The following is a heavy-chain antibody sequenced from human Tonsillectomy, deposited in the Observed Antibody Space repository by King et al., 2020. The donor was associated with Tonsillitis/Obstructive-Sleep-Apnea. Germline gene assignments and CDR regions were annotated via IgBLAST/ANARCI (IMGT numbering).Heavy chain of an antibody. J-gene: IGHJ4*02. CDR2: INTNTGNP. Sequence: QLVQSGSELKKPGASVKVSCKASGYTFTRYAMKWVRQAPAQGLEWRGWINTNTGNPTYAQGFTGRLVFSLDTSVSTAYLQISSLKAEDTAEYYCALEGGYCSGDSCTNHLDYWGQGTLVTVSS. D-gene: IGHD2-15*01. V-gene: IGHV7-4-1*02. CDR3: ALEGGYCSGDSCTNHLDY. CDR1: GYTFTRYA.